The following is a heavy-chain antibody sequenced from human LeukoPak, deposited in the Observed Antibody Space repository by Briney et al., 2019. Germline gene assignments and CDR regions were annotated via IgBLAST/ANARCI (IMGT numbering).Heavy chain of an antibody. D-gene: IGHD2-21*02. J-gene: IGHJ3*02. V-gene: IGHV4-59*01. Sequence: SETLSLTCTVSGGSISSYYWTWIRQPPGKGLEWIGYIYYSGSTNYNPSLKSRVTISVDTSKNQFSLKLSSVTAADTAVYYCARCGGDCYYSPAFDIWGQGTMVTVSS. CDR1: GGSISSYY. CDR2: IYYSGST. CDR3: ARCGGDCYYSPAFDI.